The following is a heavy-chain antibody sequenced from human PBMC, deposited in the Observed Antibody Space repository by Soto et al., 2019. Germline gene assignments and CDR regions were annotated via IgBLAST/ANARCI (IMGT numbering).Heavy chain of an antibody. Sequence: GGSLRLSCAASGFIFSDYYMAWIRQAPGKELEWVSYISGSGNTIYYADSVKGRFTISRDNAKNSLYLQMNSLRAEDTAVYYCARDVGYYGGLDYCGQGTLVTVSA. CDR1: GFIFSDYY. CDR2: ISGSGNTI. J-gene: IGHJ4*02. V-gene: IGHV3-11*01. CDR3: ARDVGYYGGLDY. D-gene: IGHD4-17*01.